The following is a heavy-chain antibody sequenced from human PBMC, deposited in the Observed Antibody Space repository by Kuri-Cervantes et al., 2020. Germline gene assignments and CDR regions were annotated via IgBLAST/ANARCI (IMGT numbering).Heavy chain of an antibody. J-gene: IGHJ4*02. CDR2: ISAGGGST. CDR1: GFTFSSYA. Sequence: GESLKISCTASGFTFSSYAMSWVRQAPGKGLEWVSSISAGGGSTYYADSVKGRFTISRDNSKNTLYLQMNSLRSEDTAVYYCARSRRVELWKGFDYWGQGTLVTVSS. CDR3: ARSRRVELWKGFDY. D-gene: IGHD1-7*01. V-gene: IGHV3-23*01.